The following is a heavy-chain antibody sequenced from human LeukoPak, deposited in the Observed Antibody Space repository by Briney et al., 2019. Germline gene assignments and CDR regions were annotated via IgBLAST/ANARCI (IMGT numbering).Heavy chain of an antibody. CDR1: GDYITTPNYY. Sequence: SETLSLTCNVSGDYITTPNYYWAWIRQPQGKGLEWIARVFYSGTTYYNPSLKSRVTISMDTSRKQISLRLSSVSATDTAIYYCARRSRLYKHETTGYHHSWGQGTRVTVSS. D-gene: IGHD3-9*01. CDR2: VFYSGTT. CDR3: ARRSRLYKHETTGYHHS. J-gene: IGHJ4*02. V-gene: IGHV4-39*01.